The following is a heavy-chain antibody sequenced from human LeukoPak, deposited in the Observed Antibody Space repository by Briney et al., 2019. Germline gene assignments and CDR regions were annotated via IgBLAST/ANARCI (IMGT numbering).Heavy chain of an antibody. D-gene: IGHD2-15*01. CDR3: ARDGFGMDIVVVVAASAFDI. CDR2: ISGSGGST. V-gene: IGHV3-23*01. Sequence: GGSLRLSCAASGFTFSSYGMSWVRQAPGKGLEWVSAISGSGGSTYYADSVKGRFTISRDNAKNTLYLQMNSLRAEDTAVYYCARDGFGMDIVVVVAASAFDIWGQGTMVTVSS. J-gene: IGHJ3*02. CDR1: GFTFSSYG.